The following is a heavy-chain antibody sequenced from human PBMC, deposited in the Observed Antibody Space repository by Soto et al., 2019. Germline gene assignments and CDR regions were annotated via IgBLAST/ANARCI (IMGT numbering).Heavy chain of an antibody. CDR2: INAGNGNT. J-gene: IGHJ6*01. Sequence: ASVKVSCKASGYTFTSYAMHWVRQAPGQRLEWMGWINAGNGNTKYSQKFQGRVTITRDTSASTAYMELSSLRSEDTAVYYCARTPRSAPGHYYYGMDVWGQGTTVTGSS. CDR3: ARTPRSAPGHYYYGMDV. CDR1: GYTFTSYA. V-gene: IGHV1-3*01.